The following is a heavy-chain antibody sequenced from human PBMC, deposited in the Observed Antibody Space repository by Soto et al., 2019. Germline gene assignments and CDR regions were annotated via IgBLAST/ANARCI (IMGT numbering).Heavy chain of an antibody. V-gene: IGHV3-30*18. CDR3: AKATPQYSSGWPGTAEYFPH. CDR2: ISYDGSNK. D-gene: IGHD6-19*01. J-gene: IGHJ1*01. Sequence: PGGSLRLSCAASGFTFSNYGMHWVRQAPGKGLEWVAVISYDGSNKYYADSVKGRFTISRDNSKNTLYLQMNSLRAEDTAVYYCAKATPQYSSGWPGTAEYFPHWGQGTLVTVTS. CDR1: GFTFSNYG.